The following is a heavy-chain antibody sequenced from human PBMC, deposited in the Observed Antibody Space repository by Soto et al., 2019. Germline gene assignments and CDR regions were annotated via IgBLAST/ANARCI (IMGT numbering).Heavy chain of an antibody. V-gene: IGHV1-18*04. CDR2: ISAYNGNT. J-gene: IGHJ6*02. D-gene: IGHD4-17*01. CDR3: ARDPRTTVTTNYYYGMDV. CDR1: GYTFTSYG. Sequence: QVQLVQSGAEVKKPGASVKVSCKASGYTFTSYGISWVRQAPGQGLEWMGWISAYNGNTNYAQKLQGRVTMTTDTFTSTAYMELRSLRSDDTAVYYCARDPRTTVTTNYYYGMDVWGQGTTVTVSS.